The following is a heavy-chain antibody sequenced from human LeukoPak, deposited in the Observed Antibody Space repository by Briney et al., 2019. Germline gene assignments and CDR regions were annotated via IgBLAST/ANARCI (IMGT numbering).Heavy chain of an antibody. CDR3: AKGGRKWELLPSFFDY. Sequence: PGGSLRLSCAASGFTFSSYAMSWVRQAPGKGLEWVSAISGSGGSTYYADSVKGRFTISRDNSKNTLYLQMNSLRAEDTAVYYCAKGGRKWELLPSFFDYWGQGTLVTVSS. CDR2: ISGSGGST. J-gene: IGHJ4*02. D-gene: IGHD1-26*01. CDR1: GFTFSSYA. V-gene: IGHV3-23*01.